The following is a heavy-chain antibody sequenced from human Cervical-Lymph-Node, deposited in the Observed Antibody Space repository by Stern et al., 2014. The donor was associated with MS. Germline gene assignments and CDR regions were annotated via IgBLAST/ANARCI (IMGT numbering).Heavy chain of an antibody. CDR2: IYTGGTT. CDR3: ATAHARGFTPGADF. CDR1: GFTVSSTF. V-gene: IGHV3-53*01. Sequence: EQMVESGGGLIQPGGSLKLSCAASGFTVSSTFMSWVRQAPGKGLEWVSVIYTGGTTYYADSVKGRFSTSRDNSKNTLYLQMSSLRAEDTTIYYCATAHARGFTPGADFWGQGTLVTVSS. D-gene: IGHD3/OR15-3a*01. J-gene: IGHJ1*01.